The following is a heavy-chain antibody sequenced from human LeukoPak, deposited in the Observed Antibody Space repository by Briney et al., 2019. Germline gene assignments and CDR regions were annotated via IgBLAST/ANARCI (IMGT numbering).Heavy chain of an antibody. CDR1: GYTFTSYY. CDR3: ARDIGLRLGEYYFDY. D-gene: IGHD3-16*01. CDR2: INPSGGST. V-gene: IGHV1-46*01. J-gene: IGHJ4*02. Sequence: GASVKVSCKASGYTFTSYYMHWVRQAPGQGLEWMGIINPSGGSTSYAQKFQGRVTMTRDTSTSTVYMELSSLRSEDTAVYYCARDIGLRLGEYYFDYWGQGTLVTVSS.